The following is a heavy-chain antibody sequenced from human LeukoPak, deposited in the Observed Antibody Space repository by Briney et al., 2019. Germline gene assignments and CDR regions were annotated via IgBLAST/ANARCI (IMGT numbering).Heavy chain of an antibody. CDR1: GGSISSYY. V-gene: IGHV4-59*01. Sequence: SETLSLTCTVSGGSISSYYWSWVRQPPGKGLEWIGYIYYSGSTNYNPSLKSRVTISVDTSKNQFSLKLSSVTAADTAVYYCARPSLQNNHDAFVIWGQGTMVTVSS. D-gene: IGHD1-14*01. CDR3: ARPSLQNNHDAFVI. J-gene: IGHJ3*02. CDR2: IYYSGST.